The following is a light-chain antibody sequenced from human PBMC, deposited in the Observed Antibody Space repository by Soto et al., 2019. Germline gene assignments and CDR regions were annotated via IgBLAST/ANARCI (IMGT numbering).Light chain of an antibody. Sequence: QSVLTQPPSVSGAPGQRVIISCTGSNSNIGAGYDVHWYQQLPGTAPKLLIYGNNNRPSGVPDRFSGSKSGTSASLAITGLQAVDEGDYYCQSYDSSLSGYVVFGGGTKLTVL. CDR3: QSYDSSLSGYVV. J-gene: IGLJ2*01. CDR1: NSNIGAGYD. CDR2: GNN. V-gene: IGLV1-40*01.